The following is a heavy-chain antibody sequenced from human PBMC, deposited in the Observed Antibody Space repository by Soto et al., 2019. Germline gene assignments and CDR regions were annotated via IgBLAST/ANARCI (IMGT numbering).Heavy chain of an antibody. Sequence: SETLSLTCAVYGGSFSGYYWSWIRQPPGKGLEWIGEINHSGSTNYNPSLKSRVTISVDTSKNQFSLKLSSVTAADTAVYYCATSEATGLDDWGQGTLGTVSS. V-gene: IGHV4-34*01. CDR2: INHSGST. D-gene: IGHD1-26*01. CDR1: GGSFSGYY. J-gene: IGHJ4*02. CDR3: ATSEATGLDD.